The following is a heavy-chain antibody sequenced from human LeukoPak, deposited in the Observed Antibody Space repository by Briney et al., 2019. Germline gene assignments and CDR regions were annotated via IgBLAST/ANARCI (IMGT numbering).Heavy chain of an antibody. V-gene: IGHV3-74*01. CDR3: ATGYSSGWYNY. Sequence: GGSLRLTCAASGFTFSSYWMHWVRQAPGKGLVWVSRINSDGSSTSYADSVKGRYIISRDNAKNTLYLQMNSLRAEDTAVYYCATGYSSGWYNYWGQGTLVTVSS. CDR1: GFTFSSYW. J-gene: IGHJ4*02. CDR2: INSDGSST. D-gene: IGHD6-19*01.